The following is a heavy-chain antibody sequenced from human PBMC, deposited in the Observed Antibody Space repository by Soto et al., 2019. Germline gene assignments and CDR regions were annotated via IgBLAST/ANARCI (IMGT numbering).Heavy chain of an antibody. CDR3: ARETPTIFGVVWFDP. D-gene: IGHD3-3*01. CDR2: INPSGGST. CDR1: GYTFTSYY. J-gene: IGHJ5*02. Sequence: QVQLVQSGAEVKKPGASVKVSCKASGYTFTSYYMHWVRQAPGQGLEWMGIINPSGGSTSYAQKFQGRVTMTRDTSTSTVYIELSSLRSEDTAVYYCARETPTIFGVVWFDPWGQGTLVTVSS. V-gene: IGHV1-46*01.